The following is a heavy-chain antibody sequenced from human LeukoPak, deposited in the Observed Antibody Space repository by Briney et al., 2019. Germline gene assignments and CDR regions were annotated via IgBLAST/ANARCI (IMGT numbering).Heavy chain of an antibody. D-gene: IGHD2-2*01. CDR3: ARSGYLGPDY. J-gene: IGHJ4*02. V-gene: IGHV3-48*03. Sequence: PGGSLRLSCAASGFTFSSYSMHWVRQAPGKGLEWLSYISSGGSTRYYADSVKGRFTISRDNAKNSLYLQMSSLRAEDTTVYYCARSGYLGPDYWGQGTLVTVSS. CDR2: ISSGGSTR. CDR1: GFTFSSYS.